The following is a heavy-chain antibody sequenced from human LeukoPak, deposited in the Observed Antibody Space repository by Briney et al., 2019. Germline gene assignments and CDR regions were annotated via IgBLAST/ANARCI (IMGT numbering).Heavy chain of an antibody. CDR1: GYTFTNYG. V-gene: IGHV1-18*01. D-gene: IGHD1-1*01. Sequence: ASVKVSCKASGYTFTNYGITWVRQAPGQGHEWMGWISAYNGNTNYAQKLQGRVTMTTDTHTSTAYMELRSLRSDDTAVYYCARGPRYSPDYWGQGTLVTVSS. CDR3: ARGPRYSPDY. CDR2: ISAYNGNT. J-gene: IGHJ4*02.